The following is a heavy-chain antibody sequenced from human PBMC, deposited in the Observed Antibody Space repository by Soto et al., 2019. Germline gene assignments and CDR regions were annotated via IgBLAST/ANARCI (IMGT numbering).Heavy chain of an antibody. CDR3: AAVAYLTGCSYRKIKWFDT. J-gene: IGHJ5*02. D-gene: IGHD3-9*01. CDR2: IHYTGNT. CDR1: SGSISSYY. Sequence: SETLSLTCTVSSGSISSYYWSWIRQPPGKGLEWIGYIHYTGNTNSNPSLKGRVTLSIDPSWNQFSRKWMSLTAGDTAVYYGAAVAYLTGCSYRKIKWFDTCGQGTLVTISS. V-gene: IGHV4-59*01.